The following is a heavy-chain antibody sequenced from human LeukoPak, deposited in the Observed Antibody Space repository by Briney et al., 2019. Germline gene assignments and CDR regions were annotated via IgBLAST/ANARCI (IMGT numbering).Heavy chain of an antibody. V-gene: IGHV4-59*01. CDR3: ARGPRVYRTGGSCYELDY. J-gene: IGHJ4*02. CDR1: GGSISSYY. Sequence: PSETLSLTCTVSGGSISSYYWSWIRQPPGKGLEWIGYIYYSGSTNYNPSLKSRVTISIDTSKNQFSLKRSSVTAADTAVYYCARGPRVYRTGGSCYELDYWGQGTLVTVSS. D-gene: IGHD2-15*01. CDR2: IYYSGST.